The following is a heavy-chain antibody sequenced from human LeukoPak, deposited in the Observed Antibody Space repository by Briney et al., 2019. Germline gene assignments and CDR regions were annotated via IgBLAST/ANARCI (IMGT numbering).Heavy chain of an antibody. J-gene: IGHJ4*02. CDR3: AKEAPTLYSSSAVFDY. CDR2: ISGSGGST. V-gene: IGHV3-23*01. Sequence: GGSLRLSCAASGFTFSSYAMSWVRQAPGEGLEWVSAISGSGGSTYYADSVKGRFTISRDNSKNTLYLQMNSLRAEDTAVYYCAKEAPTLYSSSAVFDYWGQGTLVTVSS. D-gene: IGHD6-6*01. CDR1: GFTFSSYA.